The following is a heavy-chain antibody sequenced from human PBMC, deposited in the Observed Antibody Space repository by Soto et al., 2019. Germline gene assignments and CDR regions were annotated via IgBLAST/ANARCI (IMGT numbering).Heavy chain of an antibody. CDR2: IIPIFGTA. Sequence: SVKVSCKASGGTFSSYAISWVRQAPGQGLEWMGGIIPIFGTANYAQKFQGRVTITADESTSTAYMELSSLRSEDTAVYYCARVGCSSTSCYPVMDDWGQGTTVTV. J-gene: IGHJ6*02. V-gene: IGHV1-69*13. D-gene: IGHD2-2*01. CDR1: GGTFSSYA. CDR3: ARVGCSSTSCYPVMDD.